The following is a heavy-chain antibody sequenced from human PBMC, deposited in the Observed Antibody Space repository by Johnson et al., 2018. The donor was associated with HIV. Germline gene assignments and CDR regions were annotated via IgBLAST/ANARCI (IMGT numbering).Heavy chain of an antibody. CDR1: GFSFSSYG. D-gene: IGHD5-12*01. CDR3: AKEDEWLRLGSAFDI. CDR2: ISYDGSNK. J-gene: IGHJ3*02. Sequence: VQLVESGGGVVQPGRSLRLSCAASGFSFSSYGIHWVRQAPGKGLEWVAVISYDGSNKYYADSVKGRFTISRDNSKNTLYLQMNSLRAEDTAVYYCAKEDEWLRLGSAFDIWGHGTMVTVSS. V-gene: IGHV3-30*18.